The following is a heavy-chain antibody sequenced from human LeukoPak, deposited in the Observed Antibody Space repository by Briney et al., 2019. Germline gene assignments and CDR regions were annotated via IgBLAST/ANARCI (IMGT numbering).Heavy chain of an antibody. V-gene: IGHV3-33*01. J-gene: IGHJ6*02. Sequence: GGSLRLSCAASGFTFSSYGMHWVRQAPGKGLEWVAVIWYDGSNKYYADSVKGRFTISRDNSKNTLYLQMNRLRAEDTAVYYCARWGVPAAIREGTYYYYYGMDVWGQGTTVTVSS. D-gene: IGHD2-2*02. CDR3: ARWGVPAAIREGTYYYYYGMDV. CDR2: IWYDGSNK. CDR1: GFTFSSYG.